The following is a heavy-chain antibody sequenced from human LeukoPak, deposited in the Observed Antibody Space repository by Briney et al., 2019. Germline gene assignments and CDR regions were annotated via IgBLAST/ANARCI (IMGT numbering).Heavy chain of an antibody. CDR1: GFTFSSYG. CDR3: AKGGWLEY. V-gene: IGHV3-30*18. Sequence: GRSLRLSCAASGFTFSSYGMHWVRQAPGKGLEWVAVISYDGSNKYYADSVKGRFTSSRDNSKNTLYLQMNSLRAEDTAVYYCAKGGWLEYWGQGTLVTVSS. J-gene: IGHJ4*02. CDR2: ISYDGSNK. D-gene: IGHD6-19*01.